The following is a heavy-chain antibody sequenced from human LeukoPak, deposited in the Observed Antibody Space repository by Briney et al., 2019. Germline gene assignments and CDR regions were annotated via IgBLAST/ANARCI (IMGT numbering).Heavy chain of an antibody. V-gene: IGHV4-59*01. J-gene: IGHJ6*03. CDR1: GGSISSYY. CDR2: IYYSGST. Sequence: SETLSLTCTVSGGSISSYYWSWIRQPPGKGLEWIGYIYYSGSTNYNPSLKSRVTISVDTSKNQFSLKLSSVTAADTAVYYCARVHPPGETYYDFWKVYYYYMDVWGKGTTVTVSS. D-gene: IGHD3-3*01. CDR3: ARVHPPGETYYDFWKVYYYYMDV.